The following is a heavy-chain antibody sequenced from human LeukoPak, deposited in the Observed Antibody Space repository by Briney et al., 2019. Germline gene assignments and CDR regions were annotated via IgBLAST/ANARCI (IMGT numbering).Heavy chain of an antibody. V-gene: IGHV1-69*04. J-gene: IGHJ6*02. CDR3: ARGEVTGTTFDYYYYGMDV. CDR1: GYTFTSYG. D-gene: IGHD1-7*01. CDR2: IIPILGIA. Sequence: ASVKVSCKASGYTFTSYGISWVRQAPGQGLEWMGRIIPILGIANYAQKFQGRVTITADKSTSTAYMELSSLRSEDTAVYYCARGEVTGTTFDYYYYGMDVWGQGTTVTVSS.